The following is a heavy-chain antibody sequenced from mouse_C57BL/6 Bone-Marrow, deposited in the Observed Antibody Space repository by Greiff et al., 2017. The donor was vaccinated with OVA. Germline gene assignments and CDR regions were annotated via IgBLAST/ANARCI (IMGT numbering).Heavy chain of an antibody. J-gene: IGHJ2*01. CDR3: ARRGYSNYVGPDY. CDR1: GYTFTDYY. D-gene: IGHD2-5*01. V-gene: IGHV1-26*01. Sequence: EVQLQQSGPELVKPGASVKISCKASGYTFTDYYMNWVKQSHGKSLEWIGDINPNNGGTSYNQKFKGKATLTVDKSSSTAYMELRSLTSEDSAVYYCARRGYSNYVGPDYWGQGTTLTVSS. CDR2: INPNNGGT.